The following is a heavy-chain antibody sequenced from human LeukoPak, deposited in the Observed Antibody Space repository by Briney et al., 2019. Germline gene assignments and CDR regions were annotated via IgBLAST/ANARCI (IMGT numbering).Heavy chain of an antibody. D-gene: IGHD3/OR15-3a*01. CDR2: IKQDGSEK. V-gene: IGHV3-7*01. Sequence: GGSLRLSCAASGFTFSTYWMTWVRQAPGKGLEWVANIKQDGSEKYYVGSVKDRFTISRDNAKNSLFLQMNSLRAEDTALYYCARDRDWYTFDSWGQGTLVAVSS. J-gene: IGHJ4*02. CDR1: GFTFSTYW. CDR3: ARDRDWYTFDS.